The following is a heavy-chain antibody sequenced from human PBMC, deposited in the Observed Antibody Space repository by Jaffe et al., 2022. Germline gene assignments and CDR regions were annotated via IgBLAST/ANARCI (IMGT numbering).Heavy chain of an antibody. V-gene: IGHV4-59*01. J-gene: IGHJ5*02. Sequence: QVQLQESGPGLVKPSETLSLTCTVSGGSISSYYWSWIRQPPGKGLEWIGYIYYSGSTNYNPSLKSRVTISVDTSKNQFSLKLSSVTAADTAVYYCARAFIPWGDIFGWFDPWGQGTLVTVSS. CDR1: GGSISSYY. CDR2: IYYSGST. D-gene: IGHD3-9*01. CDR3: ARAFIPWGDIFGWFDP.